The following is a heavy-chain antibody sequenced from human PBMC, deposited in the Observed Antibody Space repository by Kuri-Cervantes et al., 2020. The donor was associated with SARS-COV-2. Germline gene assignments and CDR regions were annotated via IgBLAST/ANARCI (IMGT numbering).Heavy chain of an antibody. CDR2: IYYSGST. CDR1: GGSFSGYY. D-gene: IGHD3-10*01. J-gene: IGHJ4*01. V-gene: IGHV4-59*01. CDR3: ARFRWFGELPTYYFDY. Sequence: SETLSLTCAVYGGSFSGYYWSWIRQPPGKGLEWIGYIYYSGSTNYNPSLKSRVTISVDTSKNQSSLKLSSVTAADTAVYYCARFRWFGELPTYYFDYRGQGNQV.